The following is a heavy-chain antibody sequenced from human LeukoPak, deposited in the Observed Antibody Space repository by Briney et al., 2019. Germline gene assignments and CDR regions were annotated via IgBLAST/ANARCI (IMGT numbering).Heavy chain of an antibody. CDR3: ARVTGSFDSSAFDI. Sequence: SQTLSLTCTVSGGSISSGDYYWSWIRQPPGEGLEWIGYIYYSGSTYYNPSLKSRVTISVDTSKNQFSLKLSSVTAADTAVYYCARVTGSFDSSAFDIWGQGTMVTVSS. J-gene: IGHJ3*02. D-gene: IGHD3-22*01. CDR1: GGSISSGDYY. V-gene: IGHV4-30-4*01. CDR2: IYYSGST.